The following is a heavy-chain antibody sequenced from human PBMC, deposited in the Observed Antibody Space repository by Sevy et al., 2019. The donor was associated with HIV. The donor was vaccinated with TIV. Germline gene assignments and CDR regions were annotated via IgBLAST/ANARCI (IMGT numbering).Heavy chain of an antibody. J-gene: IGHJ3*02. CDR1: GGSISSGGYY. CDR3: ARAGGTAMVRDAFDI. V-gene: IGHV4-31*03. CDR2: IYYSGST. D-gene: IGHD5-18*01. Sequence: TLSLTCTVSGGSISSGGYYWSWIRQHPGKGLEWIGYIYYSGSTYYNPSLKSRVTISVDTSKNQFSLKLSSVTAADTAVYYCARAGGTAMVRDAFDIWGQGTMVTVSS.